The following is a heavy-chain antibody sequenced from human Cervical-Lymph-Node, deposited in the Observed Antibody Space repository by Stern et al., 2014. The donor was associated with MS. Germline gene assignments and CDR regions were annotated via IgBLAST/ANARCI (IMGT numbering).Heavy chain of an antibody. V-gene: IGHV1-8*01. Sequence: QVQLVESGAEVKKPGASVKVSCKASGYTFINYDINWVRQAPGRGLEWIGWMNPNIGNTGYAQEFQGRVNMTTNTSISTVYMELSSLTSDDTAVYYCARGLVVSSSLWFDPWGQGTLVTVSS. D-gene: IGHD6-6*01. CDR1: GYTFINYD. CDR3: ARGLVVSSSLWFDP. CDR2: MNPNIGNT. J-gene: IGHJ5*02.